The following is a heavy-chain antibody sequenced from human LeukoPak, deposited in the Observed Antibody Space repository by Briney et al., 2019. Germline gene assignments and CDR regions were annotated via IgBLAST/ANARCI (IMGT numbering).Heavy chain of an antibody. V-gene: IGHV1-24*01. CDR3: ASPPGITGTHGTDYYGMDV. J-gene: IGHJ6*02. CDR2: FDPEDGET. D-gene: IGHD1-7*01. CDR1: GYTLTELS. Sequence: ASVKVSCKVSGYTLTELSMHWVRQAPGKGLEWMGGFDPEDGETIYAQKFQGRVTMTEDTSTDTAYMELSSLRSEDTAVYYCASPPGITGTHGTDYYGMDVWGQGTTVTVSS.